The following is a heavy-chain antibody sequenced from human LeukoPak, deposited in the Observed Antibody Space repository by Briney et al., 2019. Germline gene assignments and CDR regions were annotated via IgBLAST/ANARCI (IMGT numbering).Heavy chain of an antibody. CDR1: GFTFSSYG. D-gene: IGHD4-23*01. V-gene: IGHV3-33*01. CDR3: ARDPEDYGGNPGLFDY. J-gene: IGHJ4*02. CDR2: IWYDGSNK. Sequence: GGSLRLSCAASGFTFSSYGMHWVRQAPGKGLEWVAVIWYDGSNKYYADSVKGRFTISRDNSKNTLYLQMNSLRAEDTAVYFCARDPEDYGGNPGLFDYWGQGTLVTVSS.